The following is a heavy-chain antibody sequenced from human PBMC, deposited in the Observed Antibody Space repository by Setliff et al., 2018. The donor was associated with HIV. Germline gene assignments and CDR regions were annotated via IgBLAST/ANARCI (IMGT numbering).Heavy chain of an antibody. D-gene: IGHD6-19*01. CDR3: MRSAGIAVAGLPGF. Sequence: SETLSLTCAVSGYSISSDYYWGWIRQPPGKGLEWIGDISHSGSTYYHPSLKSRFTISMDTSKNQFSLKVTSVTAADTAVYYWMRSAGIAVAGLPGFWGQGTLVTVSS. CDR1: GYSISSDYY. J-gene: IGHJ4*02. V-gene: IGHV4-38-2*01. CDR2: ISHSGST.